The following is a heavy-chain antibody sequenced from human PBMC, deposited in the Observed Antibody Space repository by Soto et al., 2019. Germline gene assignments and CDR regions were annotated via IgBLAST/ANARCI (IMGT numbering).Heavy chain of an antibody. V-gene: IGHV3-9*01. CDR2: ITYNGGII. D-gene: IGHD3-10*01. J-gene: IGHJ4*02. CDR1: GFTFDDHA. CDR3: VKDASMVRAHFDY. Sequence: EVQLVESGGGLVQPGRSLRLSRVASGFTFDDHAMHWVRQAPGKGLEWVSGITYNGGIIAYADSVKGRFTISRDNAKNSLYLQMNSLSAEDTALYYCVKDASMVRAHFDYWGQGTLVTVSS.